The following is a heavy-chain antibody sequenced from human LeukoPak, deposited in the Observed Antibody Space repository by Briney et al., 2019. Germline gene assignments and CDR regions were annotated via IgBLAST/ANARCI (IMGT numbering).Heavy chain of an antibody. D-gene: IGHD3-10*01. CDR2: ISAYNGNT. CDR1: GGTFSSYA. V-gene: IGHV1-18*01. Sequence: ASVKVSCKASGGTFSSYAISWVRQAPGQGLEWMGWISAYNGNTNYAQKLQGRVTMTTDTSTSTAYMELRSLRSDDTAVYYCARDSPYGSGSYLYYYYYMDVWGKGTTVTVSS. J-gene: IGHJ6*03. CDR3: ARDSPYGSGSYLYYYYYMDV.